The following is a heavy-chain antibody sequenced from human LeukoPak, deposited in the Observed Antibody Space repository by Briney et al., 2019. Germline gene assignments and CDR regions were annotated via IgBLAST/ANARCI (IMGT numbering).Heavy chain of an antibody. CDR1: GFTFSSYW. D-gene: IGHD3-22*01. Sequence: SGGSLRLSCAASGFTFSSYWMSWVRQAPGKGLEWVANIKQDGSEKYYVDSVKGRFTISRDNAKNSLYLQMNSLRAEGTAVYYCARESPPSAEYYYDSSGYRWCAFDIWGQGTMVTVSS. V-gene: IGHV3-7*01. CDR3: ARESPPSAEYYYDSSGYRWCAFDI. CDR2: IKQDGSEK. J-gene: IGHJ3*02.